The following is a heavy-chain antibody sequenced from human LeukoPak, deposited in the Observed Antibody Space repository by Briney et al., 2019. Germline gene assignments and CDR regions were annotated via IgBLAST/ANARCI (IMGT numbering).Heavy chain of an antibody. Sequence: PSETLSLTCAVYGGSFSGYYWSWIRQPPGKGLEWIGEINHSGSTNYNPSLKSRVTISVDTSKNQSSLKLSSVTAADTAVYYCARGAVDTAMVLDYWGQGTLVTVSS. CDR1: GGSFSGYY. CDR2: INHSGST. CDR3: ARGAVDTAMVLDY. J-gene: IGHJ4*02. D-gene: IGHD5-18*01. V-gene: IGHV4-34*01.